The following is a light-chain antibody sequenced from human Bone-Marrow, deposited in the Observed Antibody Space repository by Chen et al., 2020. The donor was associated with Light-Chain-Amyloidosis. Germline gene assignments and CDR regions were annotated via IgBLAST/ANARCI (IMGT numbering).Light chain of an antibody. CDR2: DDS. J-gene: IGLJ3*02. CDR1: NIGSTS. V-gene: IGLV3-21*02. CDR3: QVWERSSDRPV. Sequence: SYVLTQPSSVSVAPGQTATIACGGNNIGSTSVHWYQQTPGQAPLLVVYDDSDRPSGIPERLSGSNSRNTATLTISRVEAGDEADYYCQVWERSSDRPVFGGGTKLTVL.